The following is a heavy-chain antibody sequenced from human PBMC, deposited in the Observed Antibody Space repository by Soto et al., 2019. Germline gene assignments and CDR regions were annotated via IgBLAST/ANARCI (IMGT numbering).Heavy chain of an antibody. CDR3: ARGSGLERPNWFDP. V-gene: IGHV1-8*01. CDR1: GYTFTSYD. J-gene: IGHJ5*02. CDR2: MNPNSGNA. Sequence: QVELVQSGAEVKKPGGSVKVSCKASGYTFTSYDINWVRQATGQGLEWMGWMNPNSGNAGYGQKFQGRVAMTSNTSISTASVGRSSLISEGTAVYYCARGSGLERPNWFDPWGQGTLNTVSS. D-gene: IGHD1-1*01.